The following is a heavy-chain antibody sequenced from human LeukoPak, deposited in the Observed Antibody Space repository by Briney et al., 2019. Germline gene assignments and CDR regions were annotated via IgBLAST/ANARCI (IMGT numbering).Heavy chain of an antibody. CDR1: GFTFSSYA. CDR2: ISGSGGST. J-gene: IGHJ6*02. CDR3: AKAAYYYGSDPYGMDV. Sequence: GGSLRLSCAASGFTFSSYAMSWVRQAPGKGLEWVSAISGSGGSTYYVDSVKGRFTISRDNSKNTLYLQMNSLRAEDTAVYYCAKAAYYYGSDPYGMDVWGQGTTVTVSS. V-gene: IGHV3-23*01. D-gene: IGHD3-10*01.